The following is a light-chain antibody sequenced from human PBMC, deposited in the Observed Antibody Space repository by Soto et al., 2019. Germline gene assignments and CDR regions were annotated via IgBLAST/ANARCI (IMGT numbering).Light chain of an antibody. V-gene: IGKV1-27*01. CDR3: QKFNTAPLT. Sequence: DIQMTQSPSSLSASVGDRVTITCRASQDISVYVAWYQQKPGKVPKLLIYSASTLQSGVPSRFSGSGSGTDFTLTISILQPEDVATYFCQKFNTAPLTFGQGTRLEIK. CDR1: QDISVY. CDR2: SAS. J-gene: IGKJ5*01.